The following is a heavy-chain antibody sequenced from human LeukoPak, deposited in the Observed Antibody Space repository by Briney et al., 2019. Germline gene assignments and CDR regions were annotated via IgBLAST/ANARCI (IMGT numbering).Heavy chain of an antibody. CDR1: GFTFSSYS. Sequence: HPGGSLRLSCAASGFTFSSYSMNWVRQAPGKGLVWVSYISSSSSTIYYADSVKGRFTISRDNAKNSLYLQMNSLRAEDTAVYYCASSNRYCSGGSCHFDYWGQGTLVTVSS. CDR2: ISSSSSTI. V-gene: IGHV3-48*04. CDR3: ASSNRYCSGGSCHFDY. J-gene: IGHJ4*02. D-gene: IGHD2-15*01.